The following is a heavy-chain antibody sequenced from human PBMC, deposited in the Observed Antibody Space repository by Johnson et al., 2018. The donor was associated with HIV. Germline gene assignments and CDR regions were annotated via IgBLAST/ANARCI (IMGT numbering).Heavy chain of an antibody. D-gene: IGHD3-16*01. CDR3: ARAGLTYTLDAFDI. V-gene: IGHV3-NL1*01. CDR2: TNWNGANT. Sequence: QVYLVESGGGVVQPGRSLRLSCAASGFTFSSYGMHWVRQAPGKGLEWVCDTNWNGANTAYADSVKGRFTISRDNSKNTLYLQMGSLRAEDMAVYYCARAGLTYTLDAFDIWGQGTLVTVSS. J-gene: IGHJ3*02. CDR1: GFTFSSYG.